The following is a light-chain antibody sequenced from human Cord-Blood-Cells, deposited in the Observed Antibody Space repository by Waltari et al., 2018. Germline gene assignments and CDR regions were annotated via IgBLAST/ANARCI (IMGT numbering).Light chain of an antibody. CDR1: QGISSC. CDR2: AAS. CDR3: QQANSFPRT. Sequence: DIQITQSPSSVSASVGDRVTIPCRASQGISSCLAWYQQKPGKAPKLLIYAASSLHSGVPSRFSGSGSGTDFTLTISSLQPEDFATYYCQQANSFPRTFGQGTKVEIK. V-gene: IGKV1-12*01. J-gene: IGKJ1*01.